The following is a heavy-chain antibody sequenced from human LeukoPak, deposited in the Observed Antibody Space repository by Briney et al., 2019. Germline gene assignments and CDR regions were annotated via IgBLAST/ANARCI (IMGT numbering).Heavy chain of an antibody. V-gene: IGHV1-2*02. CDR1: GYTFTDYY. J-gene: IGHJ4*02. CDR3: AKGIVGATVDFDY. D-gene: IGHD1-26*01. Sequence: GASVKVSCKTSGYTFTDYYMHWVRQAPGQGLEWMGWINPTAGATNYAQKFQGRVTMTWDTSISTASMELTRLRFDDAAVYYCAKGIVGATVDFDYWGQGTLVTVSS. CDR2: INPTAGAT.